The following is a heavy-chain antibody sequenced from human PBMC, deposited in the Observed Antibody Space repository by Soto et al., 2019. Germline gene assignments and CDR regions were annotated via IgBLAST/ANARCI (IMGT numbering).Heavy chain of an antibody. D-gene: IGHD6-6*01. CDR2: ISYDGSNK. Sequence: QVQLVEAGGGVVQPGRSLRLSCAASGFTFSSYAMHWVRQAPGKGLEWGAVISYDGSNKYYADSVKGRFTISRDNSKNTLYLQMNSLRAEDTAVYYCARGGSSLPFDYWGQGTLVTVSS. J-gene: IGHJ4*02. CDR3: ARGGSSLPFDY. V-gene: IGHV3-30-3*01. CDR1: GFTFSSYA.